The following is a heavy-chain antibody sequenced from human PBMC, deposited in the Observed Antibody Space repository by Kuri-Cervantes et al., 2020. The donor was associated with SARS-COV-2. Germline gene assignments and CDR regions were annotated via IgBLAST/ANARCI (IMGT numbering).Heavy chain of an antibody. CDR2: ISYDGSNK. Sequence: GESLKISCAASGFTVSSYAMHWVRQAPGKGLEWVAVISYDGSNKYYADSVKGRFTISRDNSKNTLYLQMNSLRAEDTAVYYCARGSGYYDSSGYFSYYGMDVWGQGTTVTVSS. CDR1: GFTVSSYA. V-gene: IGHV3-30-3*01. D-gene: IGHD3-22*01. J-gene: IGHJ6*01. CDR3: ARGSGYYDSSGYFSYYGMDV.